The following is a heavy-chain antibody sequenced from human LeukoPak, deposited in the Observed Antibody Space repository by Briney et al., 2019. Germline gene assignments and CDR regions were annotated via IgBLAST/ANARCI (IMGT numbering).Heavy chain of an antibody. CDR3: ASSSRVRGVHFDY. CDR1: GGTFSSYT. J-gene: IGHJ4*02. V-gene: IGHV1-69*02. D-gene: IGHD3-10*01. Sequence: GASVKVSCKASGGTFSSYTISWVRQAPGQGLEWMGRIIPILGIANYAQKFQGGVTITADKSTSTAYMELSSLGSEDTAVYYCASSSRVRGVHFDYWGQGTLVTVSS. CDR2: IIPILGIA.